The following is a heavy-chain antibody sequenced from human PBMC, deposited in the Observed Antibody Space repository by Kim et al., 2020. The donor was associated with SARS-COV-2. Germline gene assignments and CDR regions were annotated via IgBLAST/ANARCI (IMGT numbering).Heavy chain of an antibody. Sequence: ASVKVSCKASGYTFTSYAMHWVRQAPGQRLEWMGWINAGNGNTKYSQKFQGRVTITRDTSASTAYMELSSLRSEDTAVYYCAREDTMVRGVIPHFDYWGQGTLVTVSS. J-gene: IGHJ4*02. D-gene: IGHD3-10*01. V-gene: IGHV1-3*01. CDR1: GYTFTSYA. CDR3: AREDTMVRGVIPHFDY. CDR2: INAGNGNT.